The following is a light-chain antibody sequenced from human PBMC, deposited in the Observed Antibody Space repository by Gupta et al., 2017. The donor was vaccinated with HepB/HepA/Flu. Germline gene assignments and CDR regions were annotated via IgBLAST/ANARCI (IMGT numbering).Light chain of an antibody. CDR2: EIH. CDR1: SSNIENNY. CDR3: GTWDDTLSAGV. Sequence: QSVFPQPPSPSAPPGRRVTISFSGSSSNIENNYVSWFQQFPGTAPKLLIYEIHKRPSGIPDRFSGSKSGTSATLDITGLQTGDEADDYCGTWDDTLSAGVFGGGTKLTVL. V-gene: IGLV1-51*02. J-gene: IGLJ3*02.